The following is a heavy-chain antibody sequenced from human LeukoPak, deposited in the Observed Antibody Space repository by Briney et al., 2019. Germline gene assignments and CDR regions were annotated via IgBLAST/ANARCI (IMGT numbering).Heavy chain of an antibody. V-gene: IGHV1-24*01. D-gene: IGHD3-3*01. CDR3: ATASPIFGVVIGSYDY. J-gene: IGHJ4*02. Sequence: ASVKVSCKVSGYTLTELSMHWVRQAPGKGLEWMGGFDPEDGETIYAQKFQGRVTMTEDTSTDTAYMELSSLRSEDTAVYYCATASPIFGVVIGSYDYWGQGTLVTVSS. CDR2: FDPEDGET. CDR1: GYTLTELS.